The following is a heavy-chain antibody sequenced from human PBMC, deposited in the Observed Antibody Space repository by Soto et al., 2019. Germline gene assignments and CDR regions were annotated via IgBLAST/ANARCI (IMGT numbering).Heavy chain of an antibody. V-gene: IGHV4-59*08. CDR1: GGSISSYY. D-gene: IGHD5-12*01. CDR2: IYYSGST. CDR3: ARFGDGYSGYDGYYFDY. Sequence: PSETLSLTCTVSGGSISSYYWSWIRQPPGKGLEWIGYIYYSGSTNYNPSLKSRVTISVDTSKNQFSLKLSSVTAADTAVYYCARFGDGYSGYDGYYFDYWGQGTRVTVS. J-gene: IGHJ4*02.